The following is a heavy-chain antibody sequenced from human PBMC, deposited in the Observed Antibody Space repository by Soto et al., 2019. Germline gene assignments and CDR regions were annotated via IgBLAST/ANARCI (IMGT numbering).Heavy chain of an antibody. V-gene: IGHV4-4*07. CDR3: VASLAASGLNWLDP. CDR1: GGSISEKY. J-gene: IGHJ5*02. D-gene: IGHD6-13*01. CDR2: IFANGHT. Sequence: SETLSLTCIVSGGSISEKYWNWVRQPPGKGLEWIGLIFANGHTDYNPSLKSRVTMSVDASKNQFSLRLTSMTAADTAVYYCVASLAASGLNWLDPWGRGTLVTVS.